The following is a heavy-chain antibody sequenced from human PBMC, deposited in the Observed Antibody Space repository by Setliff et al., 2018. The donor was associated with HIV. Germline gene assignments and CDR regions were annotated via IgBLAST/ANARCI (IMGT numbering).Heavy chain of an antibody. CDR2: INPNSGDT. Sequence: ASVKVSCKASGYTFTGYYMHWVRQAPGQGPEWMGWINPNSGDTYYAQKFQGSVTMTRDTSINTVYMELTRLRSDDTAVYYCVRGGYSGFVVDSFDIWGHGTMVTVSS. D-gene: IGHD5-12*01. CDR1: GYTFTGYY. CDR3: VRGGYSGFVVDSFDI. V-gene: IGHV1-2*02. J-gene: IGHJ3*02.